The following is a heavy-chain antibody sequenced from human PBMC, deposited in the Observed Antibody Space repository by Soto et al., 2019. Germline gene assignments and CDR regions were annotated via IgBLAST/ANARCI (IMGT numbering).Heavy chain of an antibody. D-gene: IGHD2-2*01. Sequence: LRLSCAASGFAFDRYGMHWVRQAPGKGLEWVAVIWSDGSTEYYADSVKGRFTISRDNSKNTMYLQMNSLRGEDTGVYYCARGRIPSAIFDWFDPWGQGTLVTVSS. CDR2: IWSDGSTE. J-gene: IGHJ5*02. CDR1: GFAFDRYG. CDR3: ARGRIPSAIFDWFDP. V-gene: IGHV3-33*01.